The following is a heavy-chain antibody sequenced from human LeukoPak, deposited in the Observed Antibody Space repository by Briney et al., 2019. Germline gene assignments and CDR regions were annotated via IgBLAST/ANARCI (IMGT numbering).Heavy chain of an antibody. Sequence: PGGSLRLSCAASGFTFINYGMHWVRQAPGKGLEWVAFIGYDGSNKYYADSVKGRFTISRDNSKNTLYLQMNSLRAEDTAVYYCARETIFGVVIPSYYYYYYMDVWGKGTTVTVSS. D-gene: IGHD3-3*01. V-gene: IGHV3-30*02. CDR1: GFTFINYG. J-gene: IGHJ6*03. CDR2: IGYDGSNK. CDR3: ARETIFGVVIPSYYYYYYMDV.